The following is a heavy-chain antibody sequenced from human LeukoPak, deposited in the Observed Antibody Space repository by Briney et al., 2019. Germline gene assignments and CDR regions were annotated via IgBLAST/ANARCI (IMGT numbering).Heavy chain of an antibody. V-gene: IGHV3-48*01. CDR1: GFTFSSYS. CDR2: IISSSSVI. CDR3: ARARPGYDTPPYYFDF. Sequence: GGSLRLSCSTSGFTFSSYSMNWVRQAPGKGLEWISYIISSSSVIHYADSVKGRFTIPRDNAKSSLYLQMNSLRAEDTAVYYCARARPGYDTPPYYFDFWGQGTLVTVSS. D-gene: IGHD3-16*01. J-gene: IGHJ4*02.